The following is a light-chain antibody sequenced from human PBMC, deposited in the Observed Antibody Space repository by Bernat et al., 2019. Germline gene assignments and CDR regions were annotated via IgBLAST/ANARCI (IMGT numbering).Light chain of an antibody. CDR2: STS. CDR3: QEYGESPI. CDR1: ESVSNSY. Sequence: EIVLTQSPDTLSLSRGERATLSCRANESVSNSYLAWYQQRPGRAPRLLIFSTSSRATGIPDRFSGSGSGTEFTLTITQLEPEDAAAYYCQEYGESPIFGQGTKVEIK. V-gene: IGKV3-20*01. J-gene: IGKJ1*01.